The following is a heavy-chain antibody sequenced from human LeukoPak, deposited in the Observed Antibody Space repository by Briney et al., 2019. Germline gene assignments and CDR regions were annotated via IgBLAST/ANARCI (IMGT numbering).Heavy chain of an antibody. Sequence: GGSLRLSCAASGFTFSSYAMSWVRQAPGKGLEWVSAISGSGGSTYYADSVKGRFTISRDNSKNTLYLQMNSLKTEDTAVYYCTTDHCSSTSCPRDYWGQGTLVTVSS. CDR3: TTDHCSSTSCPRDY. CDR1: GFTFSSYA. CDR2: ISGSGGST. J-gene: IGHJ4*02. D-gene: IGHD2-2*01. V-gene: IGHV3-23*01.